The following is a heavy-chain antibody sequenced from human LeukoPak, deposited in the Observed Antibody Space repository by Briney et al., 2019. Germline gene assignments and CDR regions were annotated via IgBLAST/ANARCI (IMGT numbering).Heavy chain of an antibody. V-gene: IGHV3-15*01. D-gene: IGHD3-22*01. J-gene: IGHJ4*02. CDR3: TTDLLINYYDSSGYYSRDY. CDR2: IKSKIDGGTT. CDR1: GFIFSDYY. Sequence: GGSLRLSCAASGFIFSDYYMSWIRQAPGKGLEWLGRIKSKIDGGTTDYAAPVKGRFTISRDDSKNTLYLQMNSLKTEDTAVYYCTTDLLINYYDSSGYYSRDYWGQGILVTVSS.